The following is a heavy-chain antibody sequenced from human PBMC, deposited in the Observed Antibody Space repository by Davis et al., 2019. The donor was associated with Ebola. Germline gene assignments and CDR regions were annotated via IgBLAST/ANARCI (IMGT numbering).Heavy chain of an antibody. D-gene: IGHD6-6*01. J-gene: IGHJ4*02. CDR3: ARPGRSTSPGY. CDR2: ITSDGTST. CDR1: GFTFSSYP. V-gene: IGHV3-48*02. Sequence: GESLKISCAASGFTFSSYPMNWVRQAPGKGLEWISDITSDGTSTYYADSVKGRFTISRDNANNLLYLQMNSLRDEDTAVYYCARPGRSTSPGYWGQGTLVIVSS.